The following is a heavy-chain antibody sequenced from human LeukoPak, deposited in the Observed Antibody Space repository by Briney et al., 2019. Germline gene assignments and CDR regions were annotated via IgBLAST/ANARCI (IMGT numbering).Heavy chain of an antibody. CDR3: ARAQTYYGSGLRLGQAFDY. CDR2: TYYRSKWYN. CDR1: GDSVSSNSAA. Sequence: SQTLSLTCAISGDSVSSNSAAWNWIRQSPSRGLEWLGRTYYRSKWYNDCAVSVKSRITINPDTSKNQFSLQLNSVTPEDTAVYYCARAQTYYGSGLRLGQAFDYWGQGTLVTVSS. V-gene: IGHV6-1*01. J-gene: IGHJ4*02. D-gene: IGHD3-10*01.